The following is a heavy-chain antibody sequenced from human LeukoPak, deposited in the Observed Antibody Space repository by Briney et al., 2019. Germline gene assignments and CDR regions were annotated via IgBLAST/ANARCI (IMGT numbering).Heavy chain of an antibody. J-gene: IGHJ4*02. CDR3: ARDPPEDEWNSLDS. V-gene: IGHV4-59*01. CDR1: GGSISSFY. CDR2: LYYSGIN. Sequence: SETLSLTCTVSGGSISSFYWRWIRQPPGKGRVWIGSLYYSGINKYTPPRKSRVAISVDTSKHQLSLRLSSVTGADTAIYYCARDPPEDEWNSLDSWGEGILVTVSS. D-gene: IGHD1-7*01.